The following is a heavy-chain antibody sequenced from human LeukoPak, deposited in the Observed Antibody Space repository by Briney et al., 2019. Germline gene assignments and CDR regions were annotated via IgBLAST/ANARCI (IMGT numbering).Heavy chain of an antibody. Sequence: QPGGSLTLSCAASGFTFSGSAMHWVRQASGKGLEWVGRIRSKANSYATAYAASVKGRFTISRDDSKNTAYLQMNSLKTEDTAVYYCTTFPGRYCSSTSCEGIYFDYWGQGTLVTVSS. J-gene: IGHJ4*02. CDR3: TTFPGRYCSSTSCEGIYFDY. CDR2: IRSKANSYAT. CDR1: GFTFSGSA. D-gene: IGHD2-2*01. V-gene: IGHV3-73*01.